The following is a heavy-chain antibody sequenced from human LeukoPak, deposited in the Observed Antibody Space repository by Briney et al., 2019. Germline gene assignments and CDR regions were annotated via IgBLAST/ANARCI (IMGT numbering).Heavy chain of an antibody. CDR2: INNDGSSA. CDR3: ARRGTGHGMDV. Sequence: GGSLKLSCAASGSTFNNYGIHWFRKVPGKGLVWVSRINNDGSSASYVDSVKGRFTISRDNAKNTLFLQMNSLRAEDTAVYYCARRGTGHGMDVWGQGTTVIVSS. V-gene: IGHV3-74*01. D-gene: IGHD1-1*01. J-gene: IGHJ6*02. CDR1: GSTFNNYG.